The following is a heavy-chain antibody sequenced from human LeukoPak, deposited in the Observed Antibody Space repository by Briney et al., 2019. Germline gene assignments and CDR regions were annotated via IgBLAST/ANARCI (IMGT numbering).Heavy chain of an antibody. CDR3: ARVAVRGVIITSLGDAFDI. J-gene: IGHJ3*02. CDR2: IRYDGSNK. D-gene: IGHD3-10*01. CDR1: GFTFSSYG. V-gene: IGHV3-30*02. Sequence: GGSLRLSCAASGFTFSSYGMHWVRQAPGKGLEWVAFIRYDGSNKDYADSVKGRFTISRDNSKNSLYLQMNSLRAEDTAVYYCARVAVRGVIITSLGDAFDIWGQGTMVTVSS.